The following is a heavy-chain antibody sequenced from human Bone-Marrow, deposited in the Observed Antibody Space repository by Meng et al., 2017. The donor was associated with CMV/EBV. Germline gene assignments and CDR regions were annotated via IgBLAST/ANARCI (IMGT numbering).Heavy chain of an antibody. CDR1: GFTFSTYW. CDR2: IKQDGSEK. V-gene: IGHV3-7*01. Sequence: GGSLSLTCAASGFTFSTYWMNWVRQAPGRGPEWVANIKQDGSEKYYVGSVKGRFTISRDNAKNSLYLQMNSLRDDDTAIYYCARTPPFYDFWSGQGGWFDPWGQGTVVTVSS. D-gene: IGHD3-3*01. J-gene: IGHJ5*02. CDR3: ARTPPFYDFWSGQGGWFDP.